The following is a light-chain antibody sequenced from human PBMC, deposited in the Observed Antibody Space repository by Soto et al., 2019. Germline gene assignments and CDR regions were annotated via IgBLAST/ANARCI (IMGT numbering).Light chain of an antibody. CDR1: QGISSA. J-gene: IGKJ4*01. V-gene: IGKV1-13*02. CDR2: DAS. Sequence: AIQLTQSPSSQSASVGDRVIITCRASQGISSALAWYQQKPGKAPKVLIYDASNLEGGVPSRFSGSGSGTDFTLTISSLQPEDFANYYCQEFKSYPLTVGGGTEIEI. CDR3: QEFKSYPLT.